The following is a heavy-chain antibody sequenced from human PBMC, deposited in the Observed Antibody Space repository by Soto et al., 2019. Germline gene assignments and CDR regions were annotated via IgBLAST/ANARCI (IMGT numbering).Heavy chain of an antibody. V-gene: IGHV3-21*06. CDR3: ARLVASETGYGMDG. J-gene: IGHJ6*02. CDR1: RIVFSKLN. D-gene: IGHD3-9*01. CDR2: ITGSSSYI. Sequence: ERSRILSCATSRIVFSKLNLHWVKPAPGKVLEWVSSITGSSSYIFYVDSVKGRFTISRDNDKNTVYLQMNSLRAEDTGVEDCARLVASETGYGMDGTGPGTKV.